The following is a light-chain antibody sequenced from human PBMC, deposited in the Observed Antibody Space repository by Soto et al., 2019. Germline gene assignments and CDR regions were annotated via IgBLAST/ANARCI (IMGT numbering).Light chain of an antibody. CDR3: LMYYGGAWV. J-gene: IGLJ3*02. Sequence: QAVVTQEPSLSVSPGGTVTLTCASSTGAVTSSNYPSWFQQKPGHAPRALIHSASNKHSWTPARFSGSLLGGKAALTLSGVQPEDEAEYYCLMYYGGAWVFGGGTKLTVL. CDR2: SAS. CDR1: TGAVTSSNY. V-gene: IGLV7-43*01.